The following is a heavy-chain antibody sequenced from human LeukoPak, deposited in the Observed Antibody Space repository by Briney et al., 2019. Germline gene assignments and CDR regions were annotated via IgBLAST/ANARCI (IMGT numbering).Heavy chain of an antibody. CDR3: AKDPNGDYIGAFDF. CDR1: GFTFSSYS. V-gene: IGHV3-23*01. D-gene: IGHD4-17*01. CDR2: ITGSGGGT. J-gene: IGHJ3*01. Sequence: GGSLRLSCAASGFTFSSYSMNWVRQAPDKGLEWVAAITGSGGGTYYGDSAKGRFTISRDNSKNTLYLQMNSLRAEDTAVYYCAKDPNGDYIGAFDFWGQGTMVTVSS.